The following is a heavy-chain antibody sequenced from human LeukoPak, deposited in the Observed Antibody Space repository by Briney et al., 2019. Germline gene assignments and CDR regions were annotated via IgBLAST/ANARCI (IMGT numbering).Heavy chain of an antibody. J-gene: IGHJ5*02. V-gene: IGHV1-69*04. Sequence: GASVKVSCKASGGTFSSYAISWVRQAPGQGLEWMGRIIPIFGIANYAQKFQGRVTITADKSTSTAYMELSSLRSEDTAVYYCARVKSGRGSGSYYNWFDPWGQGTLVTVSS. CDR2: IIPIFGIA. CDR3: ARVKSGRGSGSYYNWFDP. CDR1: GGTFSSYA. D-gene: IGHD3-10*01.